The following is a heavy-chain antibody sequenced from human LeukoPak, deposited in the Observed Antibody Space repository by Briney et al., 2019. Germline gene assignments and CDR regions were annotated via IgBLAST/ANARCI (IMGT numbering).Heavy chain of an antibody. V-gene: IGHV1-18*01. CDR3: ARDLGDYVWGQPAY. J-gene: IGHJ4*02. D-gene: IGHD3-16*01. CDR2: ISAYNGNT. CDR1: GGTFSSYV. Sequence: ASVKVSCKASGGTFSSYVINWVRQAPGQGLEWMGWISAYNGNTNYAQKLQGRVTMTTDTSTSTAYMELRSLRSDDTAVYYCARDLGDYVWGQPAYWGQGTLVTVSS.